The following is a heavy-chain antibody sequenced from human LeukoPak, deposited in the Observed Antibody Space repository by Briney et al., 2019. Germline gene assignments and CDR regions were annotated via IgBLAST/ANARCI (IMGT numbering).Heavy chain of an antibody. Sequence: QPGGSLRLSCVVSGFNFDNFAMHWVRQPLGKGLEWVAVISHDGRTKYYADSMKGRITISGDNSKNTLFLQMNNLRSEDTAVYFCARPSPPGDGYNPPDHWGQGTLVTVSS. CDR2: ISHDGRTK. CDR1: GFNFDNFA. V-gene: IGHV3-30*04. D-gene: IGHD5-24*01. J-gene: IGHJ4*02. CDR3: ARPSPPGDGYNPPDH.